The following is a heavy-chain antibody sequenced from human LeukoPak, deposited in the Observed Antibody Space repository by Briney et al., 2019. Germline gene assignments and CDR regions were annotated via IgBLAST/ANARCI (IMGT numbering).Heavy chain of an antibody. CDR2: IYTSGST. CDR1: GGSISSGGYS. Sequence: SETLSLTCAVSGGSISSGGYSWSWIRQPAGKGLEWIGRIYTSGSTNYNPSLKSRVTMSVDTSKNQFSLKLSSVTAADTAVYYCAREKRSSGYYDDYYYYYMDVWGKGTTVTVSS. CDR3: AREKRSSGYYDDYYYYYMDV. D-gene: IGHD3-22*01. J-gene: IGHJ6*03. V-gene: IGHV4-61*02.